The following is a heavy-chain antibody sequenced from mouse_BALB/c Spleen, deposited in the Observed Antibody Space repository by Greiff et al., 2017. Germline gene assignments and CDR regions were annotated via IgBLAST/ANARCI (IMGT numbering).Heavy chain of an antibody. V-gene: IGHV1S34*01. CDR3: ARGTTVVATDAMDY. D-gene: IGHD1-1*01. CDR1: GYSFTGYY. J-gene: IGHJ4*01. Sequence: LVKPGASVKISCKASGYSFTGYYMHWVKQSHGKSLEWIGYISCYNGATSYNQKFKGKATFTVDTSSSTAYMQFNSLTSEDSAVYYCARGTTVVATDAMDYWGQGTSVTVSS. CDR2: ISCYNGAT.